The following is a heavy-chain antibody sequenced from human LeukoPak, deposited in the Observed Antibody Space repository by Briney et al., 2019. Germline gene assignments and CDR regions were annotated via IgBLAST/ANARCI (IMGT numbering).Heavy chain of an antibody. V-gene: IGHV3-7*03. CDR1: GFTFSNYW. CDR3: ARNNGMDV. CDR2: IKQDGSEI. J-gene: IGHJ6*02. Sequence: PGGSLRLSCAASGFTFSNYWMSWVRQAPGKELEWVANIKQDGSEIYYVDSVKGRFTISKDNAKNSLYLQMNSLRAEDTALYHCARNNGMDVWGQGTTVIVSS.